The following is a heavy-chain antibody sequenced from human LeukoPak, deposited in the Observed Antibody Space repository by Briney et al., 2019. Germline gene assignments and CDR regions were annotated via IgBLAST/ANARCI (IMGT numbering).Heavy chain of an antibody. J-gene: IGHJ4*02. CDR2: INSDGSTT. CDR3: TRSPRTYLEY. V-gene: IGHV3-74*01. Sequence: PGGSLRLSCAASGFTFSSYVMHWVRQAPGKGLVWVSRINSDGSTTDYADSVKGRFTISRDNAKNTLYLQMNSLRAEDTAMYFCTRSPRTYLEYWGQGTLVTVSS. CDR1: GFTFSSYV.